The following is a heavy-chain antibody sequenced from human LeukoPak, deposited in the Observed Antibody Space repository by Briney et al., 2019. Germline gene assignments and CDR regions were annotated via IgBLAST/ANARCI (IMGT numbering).Heavy chain of an antibody. CDR2: ISGGTT. J-gene: IGHJ4*02. CDR3: SRGSGWLSVY. D-gene: IGHD6-19*01. V-gene: IGHV3-49*03. CDR1: GSTFGDYL. Sequence: GGSLRLSCTASGSTFGDYLMSWFRQAPGKGLEWIGFISGGTTEYAASVKGRFTISRDDSTSIAYLQMNSLTTEDTAVYYCSRGSGWLSVYWGQGTLVTVSS.